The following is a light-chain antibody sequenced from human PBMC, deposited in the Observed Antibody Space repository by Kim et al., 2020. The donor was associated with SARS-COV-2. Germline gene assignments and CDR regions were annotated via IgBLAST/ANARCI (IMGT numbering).Light chain of an antibody. Sequence: NFMLTQPHSVSESPGKTVTISCTGSSGSIASNYVQWYQQRPGSAPTTVIYEDNQRPSGVPDRFSGSIDSSSNSASLTISGLKTEDEADYYCQSYDSSNQVSGGGTQLTVL. V-gene: IGLV6-57*02. CDR1: SGSIASNY. CDR3: QSYDSSNQV. CDR2: EDN. J-gene: IGLJ3*02.